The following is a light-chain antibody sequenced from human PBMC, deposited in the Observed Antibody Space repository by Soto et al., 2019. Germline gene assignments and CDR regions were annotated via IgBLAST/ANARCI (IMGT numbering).Light chain of an antibody. CDR2: DAS. CDR1: QSVSSY. CDR3: QQRGNWPWT. V-gene: IGKV3-11*01. J-gene: IGKJ1*01. Sequence: EIVLTQSPATLSLSPGERATLSCRASQSVSSYLAWYQQKPGQAPSILIYDASNRATGIPARFSGSGSGTDFTLTISSLEPEDFAVYYCQQRGNWPWTFGQGNKVEIK.